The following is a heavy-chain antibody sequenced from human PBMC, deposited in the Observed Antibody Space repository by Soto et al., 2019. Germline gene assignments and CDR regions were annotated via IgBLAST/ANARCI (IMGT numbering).Heavy chain of an antibody. CDR3: ARSLLQGDF. Sequence: QVQLVQSGAEVKKPGASVKVSWKASGYTFIHLYLHWVRQAPGQGLEWMAIINPNAGSTDFAQRFRGRATVTRDTSTTSVSMELNSLGSDHTAVYFCARSLLQGDFWGQGTLVTVSS. V-gene: IGHV1-46*01. CDR2: INPNAGST. D-gene: IGHD2-21*01. CDR1: GYTFIHLY. J-gene: IGHJ4*02.